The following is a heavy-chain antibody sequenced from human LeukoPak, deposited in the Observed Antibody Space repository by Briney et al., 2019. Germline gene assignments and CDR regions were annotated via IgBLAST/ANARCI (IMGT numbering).Heavy chain of an antibody. V-gene: IGHV4-4*02. Sequence: SETLSLTCAVSGDSINSSNWWSWVRQPPGKGLEWIGEIYHSGSTNYNPSLKSRVTISVDKSKNQFSLKVSSVTAADTAVYYCARGRLYYYGSGSLLPSFDYWGQGTLVTVSS. D-gene: IGHD3-10*01. CDR1: GDSINSSNW. CDR3: ARGRLYYYGSGSLLPSFDY. J-gene: IGHJ4*02. CDR2: IYHSGST.